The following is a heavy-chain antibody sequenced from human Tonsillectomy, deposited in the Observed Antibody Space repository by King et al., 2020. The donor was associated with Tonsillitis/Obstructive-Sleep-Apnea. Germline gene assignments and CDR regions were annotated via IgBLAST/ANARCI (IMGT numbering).Heavy chain of an antibody. V-gene: IGHV7-4-1*02. CDR3: ASEYGDYRVRRNWFDP. CDR2: INTNTGNP. CDR1: GYTFTRYA. J-gene: IGHJ5*02. D-gene: IGHD4-17*01. Sequence: VQLVESGSELKKPGASVKVSCKASGYTFTRYAMNWVRQAPGQGLEWMGWINTNTGNPTYAQGFTGRFVFSLDTSVSTAYLQISSLKAEDTAVYYCASEYGDYRVRRNWFDPWGQGTLVTVSS.